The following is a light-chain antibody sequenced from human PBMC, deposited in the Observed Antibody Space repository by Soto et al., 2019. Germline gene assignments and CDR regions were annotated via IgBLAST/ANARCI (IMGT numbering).Light chain of an antibody. V-gene: IGKV3-15*01. CDR3: QQRSNWAT. CDR1: QSVGSN. CDR2: AAS. Sequence: EIVMTQSAATLSVSPGERATLSCRPSQSVGSNLAWYQQKPGQAPRLLIYAASTRATGIPARFSGSGSGTDFTLTISSLQSEDFAVYYCQQRSNWATFGPGTKVDIK. J-gene: IGKJ3*01.